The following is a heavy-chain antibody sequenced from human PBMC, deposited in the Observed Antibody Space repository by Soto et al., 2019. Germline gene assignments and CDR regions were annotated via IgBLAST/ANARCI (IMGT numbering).Heavy chain of an antibody. J-gene: IGHJ4*02. V-gene: IGHV3-30*04. CDR1: VFTFSSYA. CDR3: AKDHETTRPNYFDY. Sequence: PVGSLRLSCAASVFTFSSYAMRWVRHSPGKGLEWVAVISYDGSNKYYADSVKGRFTISRDNSKNTLYLQMNSLRAEDTAVYYCAKDHETTRPNYFDYWGQGTLVNVSS. CDR2: ISYDGSNK. D-gene: IGHD1-7*01.